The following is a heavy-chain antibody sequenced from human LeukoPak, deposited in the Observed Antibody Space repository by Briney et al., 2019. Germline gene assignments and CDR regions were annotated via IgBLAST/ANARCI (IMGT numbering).Heavy chain of an antibody. D-gene: IGHD5-18*01. CDR2: ISYDGSNK. V-gene: IGHV3-30*18. CDR1: GFIFSSYG. CDR3: AKDRWEDGYSYGYYFDY. Sequence: GRSLRLSCAASGFIFSSYGMHWVRQAPGKGLEWVAVISYDGSNKYYADSVKGRFTISRDNSKNTLYLQMNSLRAEDTAVYYCAKDRWEDGYSYGYYFDYWGQGTLATVSS. J-gene: IGHJ4*02.